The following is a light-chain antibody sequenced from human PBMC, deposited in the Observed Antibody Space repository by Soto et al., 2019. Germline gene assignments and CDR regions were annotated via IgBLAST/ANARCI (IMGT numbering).Light chain of an antibody. V-gene: IGKV1-12*01. CDR1: QDISSW. J-gene: IGKJ5*01. Sequence: DIQMTQAPSSVSASVGDRDTITCRASQDISSWLAGYQQKPGKAPKIMIYAASSLQGGVPSRFSGSGSRTELTLTISSLQPEDFATYYCQQASSFPPSFRQGTRLDTK. CDR2: AAS. CDR3: QQASSFPPS.